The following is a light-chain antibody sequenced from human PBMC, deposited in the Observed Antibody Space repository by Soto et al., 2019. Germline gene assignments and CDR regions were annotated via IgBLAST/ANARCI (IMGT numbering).Light chain of an antibody. CDR2: DVS. J-gene: IGLJ2*01. CDR1: SSGVGGYNY. V-gene: IGLV2-11*01. CDR3: GSYAGSYTLV. Sequence: QSVLTQPRSVSGSPGQSVTISCTGTSSGVGGYNYVSWYQQHPGKAPKLMIYDVSKRPSGVPDRFSGSKSGNTASLTISGLQAEDEADYYCGSYAGSYTLVFGGGTTLTVL.